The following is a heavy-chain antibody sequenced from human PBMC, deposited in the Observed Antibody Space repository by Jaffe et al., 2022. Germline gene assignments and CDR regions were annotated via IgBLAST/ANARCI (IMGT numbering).Heavy chain of an antibody. Sequence: QLQLQESGPGLVKPSETLSLTCTVSGGSISSSSYYWGWIRQPPGKGLEWIGSIYYSGSTYYNPSLKSRVTISVDTSKNQFSLKLSSVTAADTAVYYCARHANSNHYYMDVWGKGTTVTVSS. J-gene: IGHJ6*03. D-gene: IGHD4-4*01. V-gene: IGHV4-39*01. CDR2: IYYSGST. CDR3: ARHANSNHYYMDV. CDR1: GGSISSSSYY.